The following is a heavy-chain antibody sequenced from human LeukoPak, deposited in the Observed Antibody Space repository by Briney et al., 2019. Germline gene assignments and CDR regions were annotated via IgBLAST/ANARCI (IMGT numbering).Heavy chain of an antibody. D-gene: IGHD3/OR15-3a*01. Sequence: GGSLRLSCAASGFTFSSYGMHWVRQAPGKGLEWVAVISYDGSNKYYADSVKGRFTISRDNSKNTLYLQMNSLRAEDTAVYYCAKDRTQRLDGGDYWGQGTLVTVS. CDR3: AKDRTQRLDGGDY. CDR2: ISYDGSNK. V-gene: IGHV3-30*18. J-gene: IGHJ4*02. CDR1: GFTFSSYG.